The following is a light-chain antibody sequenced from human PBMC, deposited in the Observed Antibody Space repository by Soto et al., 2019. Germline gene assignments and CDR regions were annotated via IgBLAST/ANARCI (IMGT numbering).Light chain of an antibody. CDR2: EVS. V-gene: IGLV2-8*01. CDR3: SSYAGTKNVV. CDR1: SSDVGGYNY. J-gene: IGLJ2*01. Sequence: QSVLTQPPSASGSPGQSVTISCTGTSSDVGGYNYVSWYQHHPGKAPKLMIYEVSKRPSGVPDRFSGSKSGNTASLTVSGLQAEDEADYYCSSYAGTKNVVFGGGIKLTVL.